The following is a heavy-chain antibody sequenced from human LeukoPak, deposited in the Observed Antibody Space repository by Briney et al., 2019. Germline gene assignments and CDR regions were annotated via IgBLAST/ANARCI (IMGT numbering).Heavy chain of an antibody. V-gene: IGHV3-53*05. CDR2: IYSGGTT. Sequence: GGSLRLSCAASGFTVSSNYMSWVRQAPGKGLEWVSVIYSGGTTNYADSVKGRFTVSRDNLKNTLYLQMNSLRAKDASVYYCARVDTVMAYYFDLWGQGTLVTVSS. CDR3: ARVDTVMAYYFDL. J-gene: IGHJ4*02. D-gene: IGHD5-18*01. CDR1: GFTVSSNY.